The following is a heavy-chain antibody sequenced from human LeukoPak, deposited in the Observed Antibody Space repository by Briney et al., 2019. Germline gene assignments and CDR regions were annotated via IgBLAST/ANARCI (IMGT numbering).Heavy chain of an antibody. CDR2: IYYSGST. V-gene: IGHV4-59*01. D-gene: IGHD3-22*01. Sequence: SEPLSLTCTVSGGSISSYYWSWIRQPPGKGLEWIGYIYYSGSTNYNHSLKSRVTISVDTSKNQFSLKLSSVTAADTAVYYCARVGGDSSGYWGFDPWGQGTLVTVSS. J-gene: IGHJ5*02. CDR3: ARVGGDSSGYWGFDP. CDR1: GGSISSYY.